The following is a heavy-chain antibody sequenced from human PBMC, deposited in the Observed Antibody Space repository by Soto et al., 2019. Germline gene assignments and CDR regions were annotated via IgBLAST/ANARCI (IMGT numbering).Heavy chain of an antibody. CDR1: GYTFTSYC. J-gene: IGHJ4*02. CDR2: ISAYNGNR. D-gene: IGHD1-26*01. V-gene: IGHV1-18*01. Sequence: ASVKVSCKASGYTFTSYCISWVRQAPGQGLEWMGWISAYNGNRNYAQKVQGRVTMTTDTSTNTAYMELRSLRSDDTAVYYCARDQVGATGDYWGQGTLVTVS. CDR3: ARDQVGATGDY.